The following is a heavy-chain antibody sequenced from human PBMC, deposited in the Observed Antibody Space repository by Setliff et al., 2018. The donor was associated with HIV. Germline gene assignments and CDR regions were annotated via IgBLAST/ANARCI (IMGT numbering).Heavy chain of an antibody. CDR1: GYTISSYV. J-gene: IGHJ4*02. CDR2: INTVNCNR. Sequence: ASVKVSCKASGYTISSYVMHWVRQAPGQRLEWIGWINTVNCNRKYSQEFQGRITITMDTSANTVYMEVSSLRSEDMAVYYCAREGATAGLDLDYWGPGTLVTVSS. V-gene: IGHV1-3*03. D-gene: IGHD6-13*01. CDR3: AREGATAGLDLDY.